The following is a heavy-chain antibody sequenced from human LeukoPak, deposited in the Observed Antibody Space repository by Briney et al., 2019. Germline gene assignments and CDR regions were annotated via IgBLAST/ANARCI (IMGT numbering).Heavy chain of an antibody. CDR1: GYTFTGYY. D-gene: IGHD1-7*01. Sequence: EASVKVSCKASGYTFTGYYMHWVRQAPGQGLEWMGWINPNSGGTNYVQKFQGRVTMTRDTSISTAYMELRRLRSDDTAVYYCARDFVDTSDELELDFDYWGQGTLVTVSS. CDR3: ARDFVDTSDELELDFDY. CDR2: INPNSGGT. J-gene: IGHJ4*02. V-gene: IGHV1-2*02.